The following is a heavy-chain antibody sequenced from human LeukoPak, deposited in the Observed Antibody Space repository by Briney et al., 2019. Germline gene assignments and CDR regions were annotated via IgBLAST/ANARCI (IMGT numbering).Heavy chain of an antibody. CDR3: ARNYYDILTGYLPFDY. D-gene: IGHD3-9*01. V-gene: IGHV4-38-2*01. J-gene: IGHJ4*02. Sequence: SETLSLTCAVSGYSISSGYYGGWIRQPPGKGLEWIGSIYHSGSTYYNPSLKSRVTISVDTSKNQFSLKLSSVTAADTAVYYCARNYYDILTGYLPFDYWGQGTLVTVSS. CDR1: GYSISSGYY. CDR2: IYHSGST.